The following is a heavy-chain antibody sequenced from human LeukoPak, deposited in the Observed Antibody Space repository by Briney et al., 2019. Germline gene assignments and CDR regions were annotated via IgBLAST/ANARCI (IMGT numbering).Heavy chain of an antibody. CDR1: GFTFSSYT. CDR3: AKAPSGDSSGYYTDAFDI. J-gene: IGHJ3*02. Sequence: PGTSLRLSCAASGFTFSSYTMHWIRQAPGKGLEWVSSISGSNSYIFYADSVKGRFTVSRDNAKNSLYLQMNSLRAEDTAFYYCAKAPSGDSSGYYTDAFDIWGQGTMVTVSS. D-gene: IGHD3-22*01. V-gene: IGHV3-21*04. CDR2: ISGSNSYI.